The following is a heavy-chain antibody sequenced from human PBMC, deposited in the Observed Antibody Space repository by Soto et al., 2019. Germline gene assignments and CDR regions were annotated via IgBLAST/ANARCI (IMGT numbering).Heavy chain of an antibody. D-gene: IGHD6-13*01. J-gene: IGHJ4*02. Sequence: PGGSLRLSCAASGFSFSSHGMHWVRQAPGKGLEWVAGIWYDASNKYYLDSVKGRFTISRDNSKNTLNLQMNSLRAEDTAVYYCARRSSSWYFDYWGQGTLVTVSS. CDR3: ARRSSSWYFDY. V-gene: IGHV3-33*01. CDR2: IWYDASNK. CDR1: GFSFSSHG.